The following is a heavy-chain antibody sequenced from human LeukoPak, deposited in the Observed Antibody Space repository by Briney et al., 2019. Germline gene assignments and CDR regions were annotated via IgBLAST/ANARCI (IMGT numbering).Heavy chain of an antibody. Sequence: GGSLRLSCAASGFTFSSYSMNWVRQAPGKGLEWVSSISSSSSYIYYADSVKGRFTIPRDNAKNSLYLQMNSLRAEDTAVYYCARGPMVVTPIDYWGQGTLVTVSS. D-gene: IGHD4-23*01. J-gene: IGHJ4*02. CDR2: ISSSSSYI. CDR1: GFTFSSYS. V-gene: IGHV3-21*01. CDR3: ARGPMVVTPIDY.